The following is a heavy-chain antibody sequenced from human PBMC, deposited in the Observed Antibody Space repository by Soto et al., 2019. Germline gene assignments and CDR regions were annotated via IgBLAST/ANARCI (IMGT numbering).Heavy chain of an antibody. Sequence: GGSLRLSCAASGFTVSSHYINWVRQAPGKGLDWVSVIYNSGTSFYADSVKGRFTVSRDTAKNSVFLQMSSLRAEDTAVYFCARGTWIVRGLIPDAFDIWGQGTMVTVSS. CDR1: GFTVSSHY. CDR3: ARGTWIVRGLIPDAFDI. V-gene: IGHV3-66*01. CDR2: IYNSGTS. D-gene: IGHD3-10*01. J-gene: IGHJ3*02.